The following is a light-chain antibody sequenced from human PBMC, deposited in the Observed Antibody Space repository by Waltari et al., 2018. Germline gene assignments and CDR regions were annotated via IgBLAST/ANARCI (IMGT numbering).Light chain of an antibody. CDR1: QSVSSSY. V-gene: IGKV3-20*01. Sequence: EIVLTQSPGSRCLSPGERATLSCRASQSVSSSYLAWYQQKPGQAPRLLSYGAASRATGIPDRFSGSGSGTDFTLTISRLEPEDFAVDYGQQYGSSRYTFGQGTKLEIK. CDR2: GAA. CDR3: QQYGSSRYT. J-gene: IGKJ2*01.